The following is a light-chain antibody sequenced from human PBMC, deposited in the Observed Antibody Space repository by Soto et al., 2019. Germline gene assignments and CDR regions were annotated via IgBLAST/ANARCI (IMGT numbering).Light chain of an antibody. CDR2: DAS. J-gene: IGKJ4*01. V-gene: IGKV3-11*01. CDR1: QSVSNS. Sequence: EIVLTQSPATLSLSPGERATLSCRASQSVSNSLAWYQQKPGQAPRLLIYDASNRATGTPARFSGSGSGTDFTLTISSLAPEDFAVYYCQQRINWLTFGGGTRVEIK. CDR3: QQRINWLT.